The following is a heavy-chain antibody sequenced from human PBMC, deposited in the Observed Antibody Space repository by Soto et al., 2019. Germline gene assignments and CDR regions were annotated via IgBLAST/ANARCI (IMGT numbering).Heavy chain of an antibody. D-gene: IGHD5-18*01. CDR3: ARTQAPGWQYSYGVVRMGGWFDP. J-gene: IGHJ5*02. CDR1: GGTFSSYA. Sequence: SVKVSCKASGGTFSSYAISWVRQAPGQGLEWMGGIIPIFGTANYAQKFQGRVTITADESTSTAYMELSSLRSEDTAVYYCARTQAPGWQYSYGVVRMGGWFDPWGQGTLVTVSS. V-gene: IGHV1-69*13. CDR2: IIPIFGTA.